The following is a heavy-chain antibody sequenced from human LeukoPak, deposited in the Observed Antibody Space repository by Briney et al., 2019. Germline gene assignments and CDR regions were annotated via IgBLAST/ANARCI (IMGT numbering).Heavy chain of an antibody. CDR1: GLTFSSSW. J-gene: IGHJ4*02. Sequence: GGSLRLSCAVSGLTFSSSWMDWVRQAPGKGLEWVASINPEGSEKYSADSVKGRFTISRDNAKNSLYLQMDSLRIEDTAFYYCARDLAYSRLDYWGQGMLVTASS. V-gene: IGHV3-7*01. CDR3: ARDLAYSRLDY. CDR2: INPEGSEK. D-gene: IGHD5-18*01.